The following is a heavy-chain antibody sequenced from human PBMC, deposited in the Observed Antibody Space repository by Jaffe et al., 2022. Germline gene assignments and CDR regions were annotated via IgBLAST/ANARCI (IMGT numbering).Heavy chain of an antibody. Sequence: QVQLQESGPGLVKPSQTLSLTCTVSGGSISSGSYYWSWIRQPAGKGLEWIGRIYTSGSTNYNPSLKSRVTISVDTSKNQFSLKLSSVTAADTAVYYCARFGTLIDPKLDDAFDIWGQGTMVTVSS. J-gene: IGHJ3*02. D-gene: IGHD1-7*01. CDR1: GGSISSGSYY. CDR2: IYTSGST. V-gene: IGHV4-61*02. CDR3: ARFGTLIDPKLDDAFDI.